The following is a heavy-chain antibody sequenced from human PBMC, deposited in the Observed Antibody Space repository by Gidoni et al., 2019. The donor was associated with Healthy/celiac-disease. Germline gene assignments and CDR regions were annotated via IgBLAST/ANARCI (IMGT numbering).Heavy chain of an antibody. CDR3: ARSPIYDIVGATVHLYYFDY. D-gene: IGHD1-26*01. CDR1: GFTVSSNY. V-gene: IGHV3-66*01. CDR2: IYSGGST. Sequence: EVQLVESGGGLVQPGGSLRLSCAASGFTVSSNYVGWVRQAPGKGLEWVSVIYSGGSTYYADSVKGRFTISRDNSKNTLSLQMNSLRAEDTAVYYCARSPIYDIVGATVHLYYFDYWGQGTVVTVSS. J-gene: IGHJ4*02.